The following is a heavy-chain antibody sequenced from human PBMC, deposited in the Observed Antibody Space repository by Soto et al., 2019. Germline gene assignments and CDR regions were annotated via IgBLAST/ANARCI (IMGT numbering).Heavy chain of an antibody. D-gene: IGHD4-4*01. CDR2: ISAYNGNT. J-gene: IGHJ4*02. CDR1: GYTFTSYG. V-gene: IGHV1-18*01. Sequence: GASVNVSCKASGYTFTSYGISWVRQAPGQGLEWMGWISAYNGNTNYAQKLQGRVTMTTDTSTSTAYMELRSLRSDDTAVYYCARDLWDTWEMTTVTYFDYWGQGTLVTVSS. CDR3: ARDLWDTWEMTTVTYFDY.